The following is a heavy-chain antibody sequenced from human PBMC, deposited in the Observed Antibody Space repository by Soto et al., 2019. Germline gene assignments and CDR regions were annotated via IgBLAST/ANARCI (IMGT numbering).Heavy chain of an antibody. CDR3: ARSFSSGYYDAFDI. CDR1: GFTFSSYD. D-gene: IGHD3-22*01. Sequence: GGSLRLSCAASGFTFSSYDMHWVRQATGKGLEWVSAIGTAGDTYYPGSVKGRFTISRENAKNSLYLQMNSLRAGDTAVYYCARSFSSGYYDAFDIWGQETMVTVSS. CDR2: IGTAGDT. V-gene: IGHV3-13*01. J-gene: IGHJ3*02.